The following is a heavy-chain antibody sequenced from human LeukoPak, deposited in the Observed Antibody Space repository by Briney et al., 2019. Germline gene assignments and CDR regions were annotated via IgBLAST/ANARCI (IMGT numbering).Heavy chain of an antibody. V-gene: IGHV4-4*09. Sequence: PSETLSLTCTVSGDSISSYYWSWIRQPPGKGLEWIGCIYTSESTNYNPSLKSRVTISVDTSKNQFSLKLSSVTAADTAVYYCARQRMEYDFWSETLEYYFDYWGQGTLVTVSS. J-gene: IGHJ4*02. CDR1: GDSISSYY. CDR3: ARQRMEYDFWSETLEYYFDY. CDR2: IYTSEST. D-gene: IGHD3-3*01.